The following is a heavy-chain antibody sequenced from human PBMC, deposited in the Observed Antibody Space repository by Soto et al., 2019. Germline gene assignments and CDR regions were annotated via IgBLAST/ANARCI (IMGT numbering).Heavy chain of an antibody. Sequence: HPGGSLRFSCAAPGFTLRSYRMHWVRQAPGKGLVWVSRINSDGSSTSYADSVKGRFTISRDNAKNTLYLQMNSLRAEDTAVYYCAREDHDSSGYYFVFGYWGQGTLVTVSS. J-gene: IGHJ4*02. CDR1: GFTLRSYR. D-gene: IGHD3-22*01. V-gene: IGHV3-74*01. CDR3: AREDHDSSGYYFVFGY. CDR2: INSDGSST.